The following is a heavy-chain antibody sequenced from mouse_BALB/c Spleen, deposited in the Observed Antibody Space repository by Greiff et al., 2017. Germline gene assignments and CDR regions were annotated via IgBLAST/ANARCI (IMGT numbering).Heavy chain of an antibody. CDR1: GYTFTSYY. V-gene: IGHV1S56*01. CDR3: ARMGYGYFFDY. J-gene: IGHJ2*01. Sequence: VQLQQSGPELEKPGASVKMSCKASGYTFTSYYIHWVKQRPGQGLEWIGWIYPGDGSTKYNEKFKGKTTLTADKSSSTAYMLLSSLTSEDSAIYFCARMGYGYFFDYWGQGTTLTVSS. CDR2: IYPGDGST. D-gene: IGHD1-2*01.